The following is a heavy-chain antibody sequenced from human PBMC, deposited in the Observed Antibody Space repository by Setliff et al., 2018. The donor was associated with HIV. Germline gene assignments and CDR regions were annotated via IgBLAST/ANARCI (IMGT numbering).Heavy chain of an antibody. CDR3: ARGGVGVAGSYWYFDH. J-gene: IGHJ2*01. V-gene: IGHV4-61*01. D-gene: IGHD6-19*01. CDR2: IYYSGST. Sequence: SETLSLTCTVSSASISSHYSSHYWTWIRQSPGKGLEWIGYIYYSGSTSYNPSLKSRVTISLDTSKNQFSLRLRSVTSADTAVYYCARGGVGVAGSYWYFDHWG. CDR1: SASISSHYSSHY.